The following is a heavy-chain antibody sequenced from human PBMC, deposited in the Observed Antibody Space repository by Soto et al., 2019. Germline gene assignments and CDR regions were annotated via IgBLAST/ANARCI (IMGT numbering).Heavy chain of an antibody. Sequence: PGGSLRLSCAASGFTFSDYYMSWIRQAPGKGLEWVSYISSSGSTIYYADSVKGRFTISRDNAKNSLYLQMNSLRAEDTAVYYCARDGRDGYTPWYFDYWGQGTLVTVST. CDR1: GFTFSDYY. CDR3: ARDGRDGYTPWYFDY. J-gene: IGHJ4*02. D-gene: IGHD5-12*01. V-gene: IGHV3-11*01. CDR2: ISSSGSTI.